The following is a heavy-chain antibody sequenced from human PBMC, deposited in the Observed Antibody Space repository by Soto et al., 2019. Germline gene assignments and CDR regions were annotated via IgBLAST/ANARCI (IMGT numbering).Heavy chain of an antibody. CDR3: ARVWFYSGYDLDYYYYYYMDV. V-gene: IGHV4-59*01. Sequence: SETLSLTCTVSGGSISSYYWSWIRQPPGKGLEWIGYIYYSGSTNYNPSLKSRVTISVDTSKNQFSLKLSSVTAADTAVYYCARVWFYSGYDLDYYYYYYMDVWGKGTTVTVSS. D-gene: IGHD5-12*01. CDR2: IYYSGST. J-gene: IGHJ6*03. CDR1: GGSISSYY.